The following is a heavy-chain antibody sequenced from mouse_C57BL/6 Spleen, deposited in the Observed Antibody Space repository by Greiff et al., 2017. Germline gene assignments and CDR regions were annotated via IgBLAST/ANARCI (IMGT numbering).Heavy chain of an antibody. D-gene: IGHD2-4*01. CDR2: IDPNRGGT. J-gene: IGHJ3*01. Sequence: VQLQQPGAELVKPGASVKLSCKASGYTFTSYWMHWVKQRPGRGLEWIGRIDPNRGGTKYNEKFKSKATLTVDKPSSTAYMQLSSLTSEDSAVYYCARSYYDYAGFAYWGQGTLVTVSA. CDR1: GYTFTSYW. V-gene: IGHV1-72*01. CDR3: ARSYYDYAGFAY.